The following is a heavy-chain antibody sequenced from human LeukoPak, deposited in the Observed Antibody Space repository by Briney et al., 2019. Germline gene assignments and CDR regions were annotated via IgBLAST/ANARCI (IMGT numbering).Heavy chain of an antibody. CDR2: VYSIGRN. J-gene: IGHJ3*02. CDR1: GDSISTYY. CDR3: AREHSVGGGLDAFDM. V-gene: IGHV4-59*01. D-gene: IGHD3-16*01. Sequence: SETLSLTCTVSGDSISTYYWNWLRQAPGKGLEWLGYVYSIGRNNSNPTLRSRVTIAVDTSKSQFSLRLTSVTAADTAVYYCAREHSVGGGLDAFDMWGQGTMVTVSS.